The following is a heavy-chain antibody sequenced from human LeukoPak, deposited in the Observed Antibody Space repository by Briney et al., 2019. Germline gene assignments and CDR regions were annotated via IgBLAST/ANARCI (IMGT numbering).Heavy chain of an antibody. CDR1: GFRFGDYA. CDR3: TKFGAYYFDNSASESFDY. J-gene: IGHJ4*02. D-gene: IGHD3-22*01. CDR2: IRCKPYGETA. V-gene: IGHV3-49*03. Sequence: GRSLRLSCSGSGFRFGDYAINWFRQTPGKGLESVGFIRCKPYGETADYAASVRGRFIISRDDSKSIAYLQMNSLKPEDTAVYYCTKFGAYYFDNSASESFDYWGQGTLVTVSS.